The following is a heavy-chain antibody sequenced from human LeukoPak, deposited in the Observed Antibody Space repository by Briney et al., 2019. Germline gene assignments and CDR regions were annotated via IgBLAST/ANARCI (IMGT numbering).Heavy chain of an antibody. CDR3: AKCQVAKTGAAVDY. CDR2: ISDSGEKT. D-gene: IGHD2-15*01. CDR1: AFSFNRNS. Sequence: GGSLRLSCAASAFSFNRNSMRWVRPAPGKGLEWVSSISDSGEKTAYAASVKGRFTVSRDNSKNTLFLQMNSLGAEDTAVYFCAKCQVAKTGAAVDYWGQGTLVIVSS. J-gene: IGHJ4*02. V-gene: IGHV3-23*01.